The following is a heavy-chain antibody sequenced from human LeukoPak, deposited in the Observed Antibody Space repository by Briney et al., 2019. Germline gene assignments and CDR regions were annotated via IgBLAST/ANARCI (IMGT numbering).Heavy chain of an antibody. Sequence: GGSLRLSCAASGFAFSGFAMNWVRQAPGKGLEWVSHIWTSSSGIDYADSVKGRFTISRDNVKNSLYLQMNSLRDDDTAVYYCARDLDYAFDYWGQGTLVTVSS. CDR1: GFAFSGFA. J-gene: IGHJ4*02. CDR3: ARDLDYAFDY. D-gene: IGHD4-17*01. V-gene: IGHV3-48*02. CDR2: IWTSSSGI.